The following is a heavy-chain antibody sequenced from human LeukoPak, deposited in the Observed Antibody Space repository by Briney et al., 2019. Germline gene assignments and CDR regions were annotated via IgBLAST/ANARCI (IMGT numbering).Heavy chain of an antibody. CDR2: ISGYTGDT. CDR3: ARAGYCGDGGCRGGSAFDV. Sequence: ASVKVSCKTSGYTFANYEIYWVRQAPGQGLECMGWISGYTGDTKYAQILQGRFTVTTDTSTSTAYMELRSLTYDDTAVYYCARAGYCGDGGCRGGSAFDVWGQGTMVTVSS. CDR1: GYTFANYE. V-gene: IGHV1-18*01. J-gene: IGHJ3*01. D-gene: IGHD2-15*01.